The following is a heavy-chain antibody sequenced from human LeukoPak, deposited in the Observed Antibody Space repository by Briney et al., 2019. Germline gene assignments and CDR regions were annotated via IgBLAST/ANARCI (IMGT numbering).Heavy chain of an antibody. Sequence: SETLSLTCTVSGGSINSGGYYWSWIRQHPGKGLEWIGYIYYSGSTYYNPSLKSRVTISVDTSKNQFSLKLSSVTAADTAVYYCARDYYDSSGPPHWYFDLWGRGTLVTVSS. J-gene: IGHJ2*01. V-gene: IGHV4-31*03. D-gene: IGHD3-22*01. CDR1: GGSINSGGYY. CDR3: ARDYYDSSGPPHWYFDL. CDR2: IYYSGST.